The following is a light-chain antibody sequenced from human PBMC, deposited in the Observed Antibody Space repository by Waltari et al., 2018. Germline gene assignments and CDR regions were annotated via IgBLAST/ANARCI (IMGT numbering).Light chain of an antibody. Sequence: IVMTQTPLSLPVTLGEPASISCRSSQSLLDSEDGNTYLEWYLQKPGQSPQLVIYEVSNRASGVPDRFSGSGSDTDFTLKISRVEAEDVGVYYCMQALEFPLTFGGGTKVEIK. V-gene: IGKV2-40*01. CDR2: EVS. J-gene: IGKJ4*01. CDR1: QSLLDSEDGNTY. CDR3: MQALEFPLT.